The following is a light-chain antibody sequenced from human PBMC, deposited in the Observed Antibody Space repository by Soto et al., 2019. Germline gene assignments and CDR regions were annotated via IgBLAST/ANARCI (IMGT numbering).Light chain of an antibody. V-gene: IGLV2-14*01. CDR2: DVS. CDR3: SSYTTSNTRQIV. Sequence: QSALTHPASVSWSPGQAITISCTGTSSDVGGYTYVSWYQQHPGKAPKFIIYDVSNRPSGVSNRFSGSKSGNTASLTISGLQAEDEADYYCSSYTTSNTRQIVFGTGTKVTVL. CDR1: SSDVGGYTY. J-gene: IGLJ1*01.